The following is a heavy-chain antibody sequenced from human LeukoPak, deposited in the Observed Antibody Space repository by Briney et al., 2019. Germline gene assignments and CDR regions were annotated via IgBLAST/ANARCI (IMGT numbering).Heavy chain of an antibody. J-gene: IGHJ4*02. CDR3: ARDYDRSGYSDS. Sequence: GGSLRLSCAASGFTFSSYAINWVRQAPGKGLEWVSCISSSGSYIYYAASVRGRFTISRDNAKNSLYLQMNSRRAEDTAVYYCARDYDRSGYSDSWGQVTLVTVA. CDR2: ISSSGSYI. V-gene: IGHV3-21*01. CDR1: GFTFSSYA. D-gene: IGHD3-22*01.